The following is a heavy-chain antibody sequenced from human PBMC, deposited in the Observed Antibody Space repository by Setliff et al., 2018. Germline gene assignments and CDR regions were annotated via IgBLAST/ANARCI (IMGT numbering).Heavy chain of an antibody. CDR3: ARLSGFQYIVD. Sequence: SETLSLTCTVSGASLSSGTYYWGWIRQPPGKGLEWIGRIYYRGDTYYNASLKGRLTISVDAAQNQFSLELTSVTAADTAVYYCARLSGFQYIVDWGKGTTVTVS. D-gene: IGHD3-3*01. CDR1: GASLSSGTYY. V-gene: IGHV4-39*07. J-gene: IGHJ6*03. CDR2: IYYRGDT.